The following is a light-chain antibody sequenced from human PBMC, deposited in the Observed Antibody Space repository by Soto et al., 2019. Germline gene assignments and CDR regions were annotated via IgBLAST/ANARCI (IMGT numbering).Light chain of an antibody. Sequence: DVVMGESPLYLSVTLGHVGSTSPRPNQILVHSDGIAYFSWFQQRPGRSPRRLIYKVSNRDSGVPARFSGSGSGTDFALKISRVEAEDVGVYSCMQGTHWPITLGQGTRLEIK. V-gene: IGKV2-30*02. J-gene: IGKJ5*01. CDR1: QILVHSDGIAY. CDR2: KVS. CDR3: MQGTHWPIT.